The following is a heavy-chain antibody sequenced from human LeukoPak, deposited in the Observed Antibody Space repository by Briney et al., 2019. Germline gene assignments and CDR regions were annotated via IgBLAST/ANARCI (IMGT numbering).Heavy chain of an antibody. Sequence: SETLSLTCTVSGGSISSSSYYWGWVRQPPGKGLEWIGSIYYSGSTYYNPSLKSRVTISVDMSKNQFSLKLSSVTAADTAVYYCARRYGSGSYNYYYYYMDVRGKGTTVTVSS. J-gene: IGHJ6*03. CDR2: IYYSGST. V-gene: IGHV4-39*01. CDR3: ARRYGSGSYNYYYYYMDV. D-gene: IGHD3-10*01. CDR1: GGSISSSSYY.